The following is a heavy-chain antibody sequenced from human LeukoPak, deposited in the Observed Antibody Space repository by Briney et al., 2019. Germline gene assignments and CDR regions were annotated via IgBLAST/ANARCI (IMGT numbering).Heavy chain of an antibody. V-gene: IGHV3-23*01. CDR2: ISGSGGST. CDR3: ARRGYE. Sequence: GGSLRLSCTASGFIFRDYYMSWVRQAPGKGLEWVSAISGSGGSTYYADSVKGRFTISRDNSKNTLYLQMNSLRAEDTAVYYCARRGYEWGQGTLVTVSS. J-gene: IGHJ4*02. D-gene: IGHD6-13*01. CDR1: GFIFRDYY.